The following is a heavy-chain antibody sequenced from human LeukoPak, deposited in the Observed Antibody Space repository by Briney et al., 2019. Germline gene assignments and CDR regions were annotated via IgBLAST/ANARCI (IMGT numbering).Heavy chain of an antibody. CDR3: TRGKGDQGWY. CDR2: ISGSGGST. V-gene: IGHV3-23*01. D-gene: IGHD2-15*01. J-gene: IGHJ4*02. Sequence: PGGSLRLSCAASGFTFSTYAMSWVRQAPGKGLEWVSAISGSGGSTYYADSVKGRFTISRDNSKNTLYLQMNSLKTEDTAVYYCTRGKGDQGWYWGQGTLVTVSS. CDR1: GFTFSTYA.